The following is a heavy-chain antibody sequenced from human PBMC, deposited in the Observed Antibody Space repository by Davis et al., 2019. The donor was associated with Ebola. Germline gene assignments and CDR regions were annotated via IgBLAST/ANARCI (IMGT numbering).Heavy chain of an antibody. CDR3: AKGGGYIWVHAPPNNWFDP. J-gene: IGHJ5*02. D-gene: IGHD6-25*01. CDR1: GFTFSGSA. CDR2: IRSKANSYTT. Sequence: PGGSLRLSCAASGFTFSGSAMHWVRQASGKGLEWVGRIRSKANSYTTAYAASVKGRFTISRDDSKNTAYLQMNSLKTEDTAVYYCAKGGGYIWVHAPPNNWFDPWGQGTLVTVSS. V-gene: IGHV3-73*01.